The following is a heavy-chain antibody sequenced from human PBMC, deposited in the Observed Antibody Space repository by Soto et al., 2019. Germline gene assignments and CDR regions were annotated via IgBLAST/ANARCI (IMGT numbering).Heavy chain of an antibody. V-gene: IGHV1-69*04. J-gene: IGHJ6*02. D-gene: IGHD2-21*02. CDR3: ARRRYCGADCFAKFYYGMDV. CDR2: IIPVLTVT. CDR1: GSTFSSYA. Sequence: QVQLVQSGAEVRKPGSSVKVSCWAVGSTFSSYAVNWMRQAPGQGLEWIGRIIPVLTVTNYARRFQGRVTITADRSAKTAYMELTGLTSEDTAIYYCARRRYCGADCFAKFYYGMDVWGQGTTVTVSS.